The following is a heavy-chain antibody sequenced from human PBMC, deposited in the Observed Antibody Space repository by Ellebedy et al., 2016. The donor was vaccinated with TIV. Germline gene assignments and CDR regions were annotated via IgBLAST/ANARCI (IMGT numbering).Heavy chain of an antibody. Sequence: GESLKISCAASGFTFGRAWMNWVRQTPAKGLEWLGRIKSKRDGETTEYAAPVKGRFTISRDDSDNMWSLQMNSLKAEDTAVYYGTTGCSTAWHDHCWGQGTLVNVSS. V-gene: IGHV3-15*07. J-gene: IGHJ4*02. CDR2: IKSKRDGETT. CDR3: TTGCSTAWHDHC. CDR1: GFTFGRAW. D-gene: IGHD6-13*01.